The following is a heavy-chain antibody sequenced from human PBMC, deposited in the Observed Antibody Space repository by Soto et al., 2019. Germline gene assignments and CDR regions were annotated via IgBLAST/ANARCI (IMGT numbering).Heavy chain of an antibody. Sequence: VQLVESGGGVVQPGRSLRLSCAASGFTFSSYGMHWVRQAPGKGLEWVAVIWYDGSNKYYADSVKGRFTISRDNSKNTLYLQMNSLRAEDTAVYYCARDKDGRDYYYYMDVWGKGTTVTVSS. CDR1: GFTFSSYG. CDR2: IWYDGSNK. CDR3: ARDKDGRDYYYYMDV. D-gene: IGHD2-15*01. J-gene: IGHJ6*03. V-gene: IGHV3-33*01.